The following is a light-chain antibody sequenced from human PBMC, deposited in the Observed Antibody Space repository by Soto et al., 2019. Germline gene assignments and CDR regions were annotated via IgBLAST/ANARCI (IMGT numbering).Light chain of an antibody. V-gene: IGLV2-14*03. J-gene: IGLJ1*01. Sequence: QSVLTQPASVSASPGQSITISCTGTSSDVGRFNYVSWYQQYPGKAPKLIIYDVVKRPSGISNRFSGSKSGNTASLTISGLQAEDEADYYCTSSATVTTLYVFGTGTKVTVL. CDR3: TSSATVTTLYV. CDR2: DVV. CDR1: SSDVGRFNY.